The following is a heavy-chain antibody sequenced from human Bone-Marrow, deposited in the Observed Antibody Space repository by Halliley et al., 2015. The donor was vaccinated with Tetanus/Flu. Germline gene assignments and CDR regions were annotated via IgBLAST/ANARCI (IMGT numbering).Heavy chain of an antibody. CDR3: ARTRGYSLAYINFDH. Sequence: IGYIYNSGNSYYNPSLGGRVTISVATSKGQFSLSVYSVTDADTAVYYCARTRGYSLAYINFDHWGQGVLVTVSS. CDR2: IYNSGNS. J-gene: IGHJ4*02. V-gene: IGHV4-30-2*05. D-gene: IGHD5-18*01.